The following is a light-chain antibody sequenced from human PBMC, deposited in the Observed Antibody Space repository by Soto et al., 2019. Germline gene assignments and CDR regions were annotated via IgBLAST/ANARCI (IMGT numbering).Light chain of an antibody. CDR1: QSVRSN. CDR2: DAS. V-gene: IGKV3-15*01. CDR3: QQYNSWPVT. Sequence: EIVMTQSPATLSVFPGERATLSCRASQSVRSNLAWYQHKPGQAPRLLIYDASTRATGIPATFSGSGSGTEFTLTISSLQSEDFAVYYCQQYNSWPVTFGGGTKVEI. J-gene: IGKJ4*01.